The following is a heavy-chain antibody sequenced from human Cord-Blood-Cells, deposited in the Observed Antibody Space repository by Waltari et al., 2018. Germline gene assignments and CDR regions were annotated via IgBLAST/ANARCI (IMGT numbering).Heavy chain of an antibody. Sequence: QVQLVQSGAEVKKPGSSVKVSCKASGGTFSSYAISWVRQAPGQGLEWMGGIIPIFGTANYAQKFQGRVTITADKSTSTAYMELSSLRSEDTAVYYCARQQGIVATITSGYFDLWGRGTLVTVSS. J-gene: IGHJ2*01. CDR2: IIPIFGTA. V-gene: IGHV1-69*06. CDR3: ARQQGIVATITSGYFDL. D-gene: IGHD5-12*01. CDR1: GGTFSSYA.